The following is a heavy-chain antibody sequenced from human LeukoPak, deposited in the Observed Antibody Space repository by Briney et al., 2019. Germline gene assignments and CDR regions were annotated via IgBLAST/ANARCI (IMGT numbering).Heavy chain of an antibody. D-gene: IGHD2-21*01. J-gene: IGHJ5*02. CDR2: ISYGGST. Sequence: SETLSLTCTVSGGSISSNSNYWARIRQPPGRGLEWIGSISYGGSTYYSPSLESRVTISVDTSKNQFSLNLSSVTAADTAVYYCARQALWFFDHWGQGTSVTVSS. CDR1: GGSISSNSNY. V-gene: IGHV4-39*01. CDR3: ARQALWFFDH.